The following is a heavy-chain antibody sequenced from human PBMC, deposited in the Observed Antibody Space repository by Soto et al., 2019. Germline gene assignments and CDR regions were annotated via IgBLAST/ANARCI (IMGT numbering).Heavy chain of an antibody. CDR2: IYYSKST. CDR3: ARSVFP. Sequence: QVQLQESGPGLVKPSQTLSLTCTVSGGSISSGGYYWSWIRQHPGKGLEWIGYIYYSKSTYYNPSPQRRVTISLATSKNQFSLKLTSVTAADTAVYYCARSVFPWGQGTLVTVSS. J-gene: IGHJ5*02. V-gene: IGHV4-31*03. CDR1: GGSISSGGYY.